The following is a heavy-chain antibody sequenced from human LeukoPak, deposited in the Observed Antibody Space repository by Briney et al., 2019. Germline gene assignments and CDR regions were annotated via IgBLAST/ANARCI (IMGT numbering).Heavy chain of an antibody. J-gene: IGHJ4*02. Sequence: PAGSLRLSCAASGFTISNYGMSCFLRAPARGLEEGSGINWNGGSTGYADSVKGRFTMSRDTAKNYLSLQMNSLRAEDTASYSSAKGYSDNSGSSLDYWGQGTLITVSS. CDR3: AKGYSDNSGSSLDY. CDR1: GFTISNYG. D-gene: IGHD3-22*01. CDR2: INWNGGST. V-gene: IGHV3-20*04.